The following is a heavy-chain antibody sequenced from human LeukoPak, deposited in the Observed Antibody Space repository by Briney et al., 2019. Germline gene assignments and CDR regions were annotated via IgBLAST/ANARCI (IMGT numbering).Heavy chain of an antibody. CDR1: GFTFSDYW. V-gene: IGHV3-7*01. CDR2: INQDGSLK. D-gene: IGHD5-18*01. Sequence: GGSLRLSCAASGFTFSDYWMSWVRQAPGKGLEWVANINQDGSLKYYLDSVKGRFTISRDNAKNSLYLQMNSLRAEDTAVYSCARDLKTVYTYGYPLDYWGQGTLVTVSS. J-gene: IGHJ4*02. CDR3: ARDLKTVYTYGYPLDY.